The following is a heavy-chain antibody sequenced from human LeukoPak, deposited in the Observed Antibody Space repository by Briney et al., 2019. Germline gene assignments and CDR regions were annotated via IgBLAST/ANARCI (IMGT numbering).Heavy chain of an antibody. CDR1: GGSISSYY. J-gene: IGHJ4*02. Sequence: PSETLSLTCTVSGGSISSYYWSWIRQPPGKGLEWIGYIYYSGGTNYNPSLKSRVTISVDTSKNQFSLKLSSVTAADTAVYYCARAGSSGYLLDYWGQGTLVTVSS. CDR3: ARAGSSGYLLDY. CDR2: IYYSGGT. D-gene: IGHD3-22*01. V-gene: IGHV4-59*01.